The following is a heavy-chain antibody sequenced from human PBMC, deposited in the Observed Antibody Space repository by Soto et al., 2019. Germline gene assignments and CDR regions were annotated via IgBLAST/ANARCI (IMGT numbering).Heavy chain of an antibody. V-gene: IGHV3-48*04. CDR2: ISSSGSTI. J-gene: IGHJ5*02. CDR3: ARDQYSSSWYDYNWFDP. CDR1: GFTFSSYA. D-gene: IGHD6-13*01. Sequence: GGSLRLSCAASGFTFSSYAMSWVRQAPGKGLEWVSYISSSGSTIYYADSVKGRFTISRDNAKNSLYLQMNSLRAEDTAVYYCARDQYSSSWYDYNWFDPWGQGTLVTVSS.